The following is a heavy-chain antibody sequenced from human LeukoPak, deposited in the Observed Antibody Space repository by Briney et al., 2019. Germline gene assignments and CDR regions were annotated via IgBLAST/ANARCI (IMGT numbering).Heavy chain of an antibody. CDR1: GFTLSDHW. J-gene: IGHJ6*02. CDR2: VESDASRT. V-gene: IGHV3-74*03. CDR3: VKGGHKLDIQTTHYYYGLDV. D-gene: IGHD5-12*01. Sequence: GGSLRLSCAASGFTLSDHWMYWVRQGPSRGLAHVSRVESDASRTTYADSVKGRFTISRDDAKNTMYLQMNSLRVEDTAVYYCVKGGHKLDIQTTHYYYGLDVWGQGTTVAVS.